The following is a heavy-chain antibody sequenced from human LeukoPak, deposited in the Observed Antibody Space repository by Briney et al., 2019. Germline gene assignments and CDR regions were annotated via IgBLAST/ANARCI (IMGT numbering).Heavy chain of an antibody. CDR2: IYYSGST. V-gene: IGHV4-59*01. Sequence: PSGTLSLTCTVSGGSISSYYWSWIRQPPGKGLEWIGYIYYSGSTNYNPSLKSRVTISVDTSKNQFSLKLSSVTAADTAVYYCARGEYVLRLLDVWGKGTTVTVSS. J-gene: IGHJ6*04. D-gene: IGHD3-3*01. CDR1: GGSISSYY. CDR3: ARGEYVLRLLDV.